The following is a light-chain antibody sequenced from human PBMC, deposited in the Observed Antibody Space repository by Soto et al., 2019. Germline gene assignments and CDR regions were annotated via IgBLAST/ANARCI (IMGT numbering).Light chain of an antibody. J-gene: IGKJ2*01. Sequence: EIVLTQSPGTLSLSPGDSPTLSCRASQSVSDSYLAWYQQKPGQAPRLLIYGASSRATGIPDRFSGSGSGTDFTLTISRLEPEAFAVYYCQQYGSSPYTFGQGNKMEIK. CDR1: QSVSDSY. CDR3: QQYGSSPYT. V-gene: IGKV3-20*01. CDR2: GAS.